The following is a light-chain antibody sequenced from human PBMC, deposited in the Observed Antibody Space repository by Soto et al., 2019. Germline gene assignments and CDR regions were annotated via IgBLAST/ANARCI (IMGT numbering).Light chain of an antibody. CDR2: DAS. Sequence: DIPMTQSPSTLSASVGDRVAITCRASQNIGSRLAWYQQKPDEAPKLLIYDASSLESGVPLRFGGSGSGTDFTLIISSLQADDVATYYCQQCISPFTFGGGTKVEIK. J-gene: IGKJ4*01. CDR3: QQCISPFT. V-gene: IGKV1-5*01. CDR1: QNIGSR.